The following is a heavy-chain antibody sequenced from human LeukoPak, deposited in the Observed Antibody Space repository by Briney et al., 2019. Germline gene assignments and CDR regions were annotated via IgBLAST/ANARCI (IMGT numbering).Heavy chain of an antibody. V-gene: IGHV4-61*02. CDR3: ARDQRYCSGGSCLYCHYMDV. D-gene: IGHD2-15*01. J-gene: IGHJ6*03. Sequence: PSETLSLTCTVSGGSISSGSYYWSWIRQPAGKGLEWIGRIYTSGSTNYNPSLKSRVTISVDTSKNQFSLKLSSVTAADTAVYYCARDQRYCSGGSCLYCHYMDVWGKGTTVTVSS. CDR2: IYTSGST. CDR1: GGSISSGSYY.